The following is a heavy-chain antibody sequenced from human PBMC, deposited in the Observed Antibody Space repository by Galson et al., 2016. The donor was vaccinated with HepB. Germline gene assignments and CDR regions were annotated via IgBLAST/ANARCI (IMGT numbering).Heavy chain of an antibody. J-gene: IGHJ5*02. CDR1: GFSLTTSGVS. D-gene: IGHD1-1*01. Sequence: PALVKPTQTLTLTCNISGFSLTTSGVSVGWIRQPPGKALEWLALIYWDGDKRYSPSLKNRLTITQDTSKNPVLLTLSNVDPVDTATYYCAHRQIRTSGTWFDPWGQGTLVTVSS. CDR2: IYWDGDK. V-gene: IGHV2-5*02. CDR3: AHRQIRTSGTWFDP.